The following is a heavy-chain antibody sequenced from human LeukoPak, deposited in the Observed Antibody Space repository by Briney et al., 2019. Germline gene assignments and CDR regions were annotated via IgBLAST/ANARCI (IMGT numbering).Heavy chain of an antibody. CDR2: INWNGGST. J-gene: IGHJ5*02. CDR1: GFTFDDYG. D-gene: IGHD5-18*01. V-gene: IGHV3-20*04. CDR3: ARDHPDTAYNWFDP. Sequence: GGSLRLSCAASGFTFDDYGMSWVRQAPGKGLEWVSGINWNGGSTGYADSVKGRFTISRDNAKNSLYLQMYSLRAEDTALYYCARDHPDTAYNWFDPWGQGTLVTVSS.